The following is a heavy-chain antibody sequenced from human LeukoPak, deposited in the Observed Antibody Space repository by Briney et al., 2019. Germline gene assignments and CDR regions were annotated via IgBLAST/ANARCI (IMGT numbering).Heavy chain of an antibody. CDR1: GATFGSHS. V-gene: IGHV1-69*06. D-gene: IGHD3-10*01. Sequence: ASVKVSCKASGATFGSHSISWVRQAPGQGLEWMGGIVPMFGTDVYAQRFQGRVTITADNSTNTAYMDLTGLRSDDTAVYYCARGSRSYYYYMDVWGNGTTVTVSS. CDR3: ARGSRSYYYYMDV. CDR2: IVPMFGTD. J-gene: IGHJ6*03.